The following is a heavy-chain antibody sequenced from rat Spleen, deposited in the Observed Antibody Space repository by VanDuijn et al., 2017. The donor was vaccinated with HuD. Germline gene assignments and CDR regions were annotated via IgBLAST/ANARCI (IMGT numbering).Heavy chain of an antibody. J-gene: IGHJ2*01. CDR1: GFTFSNYG. CDR3: ARQWDY. Sequence: EVQLVESGGGLVQPGRSLKLSCAASGFTFSNYGMAWVRQAPTKGLEWVAIISYDGSRIYYRDSVNGRFTISRDNAKSILYLQMDSLRSEDTATYYCARQWDYWGQGVMVTVSS. V-gene: IGHV5-29*01. CDR2: ISYDGSRI.